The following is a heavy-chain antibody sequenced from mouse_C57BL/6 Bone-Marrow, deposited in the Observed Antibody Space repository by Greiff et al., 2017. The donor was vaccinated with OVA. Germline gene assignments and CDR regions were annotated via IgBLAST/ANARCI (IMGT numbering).Heavy chain of an antibody. J-gene: IGHJ3*01. CDR2: IYPGNSDT. Sequence: VQLQQSGTVLARPGASVKMSCKTSGYTFTSYWMHWVKQRPGQGLEWIGAIYPGNSDTSYNQKFKGKAKLTAVTSSSTAYMELSRLTNEDSAVYDCTGYYYGGGAWFACWGQGTLVTVSA. D-gene: IGHD1-1*01. CDR3: TGYYYGGGAWFAC. CDR1: GYTFTSYW. V-gene: IGHV1-5*01.